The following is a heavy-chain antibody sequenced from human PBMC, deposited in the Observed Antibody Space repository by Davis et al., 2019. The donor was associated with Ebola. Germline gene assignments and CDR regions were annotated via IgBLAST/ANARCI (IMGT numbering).Heavy chain of an antibody. Sequence: PSETLSLTCAVYGGSFNVYSWTWIRQSPGQGLAWVGEINHSGTTNYNPSLNDRVTMSVDTSKKQFSLKLDSLTSADTGVYYCARGGLGLGFYLIWGQGGLVTVSS. CDR3: ARGGLGLGFYLI. V-gene: IGHV4-34*01. CDR2: INHSGTT. CDR1: GGSFNVYS. J-gene: IGHJ4*02. D-gene: IGHD3-3*02.